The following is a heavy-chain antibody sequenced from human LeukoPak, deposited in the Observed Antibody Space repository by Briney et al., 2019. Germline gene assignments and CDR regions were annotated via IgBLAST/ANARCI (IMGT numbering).Heavy chain of an antibody. Sequence: GGSLRLSCAASGFTFSSYEMNWVRQAPGKGLEWVALISYDESNTFYADSVKGRFTISRDNSKNTLYLQMNSLRAEDTAVYYCARRAGAYSHPYDYWGQGTLVTVSS. V-gene: IGHV3-30*14. CDR1: GFTFSSYE. D-gene: IGHD4/OR15-4a*01. J-gene: IGHJ4*02. CDR2: ISYDESNT. CDR3: ARRAGAYSHPYDY.